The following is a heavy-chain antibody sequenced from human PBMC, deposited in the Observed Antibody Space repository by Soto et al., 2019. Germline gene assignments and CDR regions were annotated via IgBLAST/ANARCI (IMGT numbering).Heavy chain of an antibody. J-gene: IGHJ4*02. CDR3: AAGGRGFSSAPRFYFEF. D-gene: IGHD5-18*01. V-gene: IGHV1-69*12. Sequence: QVQLVQSGAEVKKPGSSVKVTCKASGGTFSSNAISWVRQAPGQGVERMGGIIPIFGAAHYAQKFQGRVTITADESTSTASMQLSSLKSGDTAVYYCAAGGRGFSSAPRFYFEFWGQGTLVSVSS. CDR1: GGTFSSNA. CDR2: IIPIFGAA.